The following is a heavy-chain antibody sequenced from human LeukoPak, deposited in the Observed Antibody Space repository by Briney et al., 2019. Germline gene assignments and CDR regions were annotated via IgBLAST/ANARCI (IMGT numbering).Heavy chain of an antibody. CDR3: ARGGSGWLFDY. D-gene: IGHD6-19*01. Sequence: SETLSLTCTVSGGSIRSYYWSWIRQPPGKGLKWIGYIYYSGSTNYNPSLKSRVTISVDTSKNQFSLKVSSVTAADTAVYYCARGGSGWLFDYWGQGTLVTVSS. J-gene: IGHJ4*02. CDR2: IYYSGST. CDR1: GGSIRSYY. V-gene: IGHV4-59*01.